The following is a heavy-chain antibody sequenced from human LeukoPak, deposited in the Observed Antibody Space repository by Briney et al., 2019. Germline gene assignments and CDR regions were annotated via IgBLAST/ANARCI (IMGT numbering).Heavy chain of an antibody. J-gene: IGHJ5*02. Sequence: SETLSLTCAVYGGSFSGYYWSWIRQPPGKGLEWIGEIKHSGSTNYNPSLKSRVTISVDTSKNQFSLKLSSVTAADTAVYYCARGGLYDFWSGYSVYNWFDPWGQGTLVTVSS. V-gene: IGHV4-34*01. CDR1: GGSFSGYY. D-gene: IGHD3-3*01. CDR3: ARGGLYDFWSGYSVYNWFDP. CDR2: IKHSGST.